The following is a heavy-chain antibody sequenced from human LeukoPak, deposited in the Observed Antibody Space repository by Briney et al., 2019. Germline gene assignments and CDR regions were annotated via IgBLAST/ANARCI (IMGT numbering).Heavy chain of an antibody. CDR1: GFTFSSYG. J-gene: IGHJ3*02. CDR3: AGARSYCSSNSCYAFDI. CDR2: IRYDGSNK. D-gene: IGHD2-2*01. V-gene: IGHV3-30*02. Sequence: GGSLRLSCAASGFTFSSYGMHWVRQAPGKGLEWVAFIRYDGSNKYYADSVKGRFTISRDNSKNTLYLQMNSLRADDTAVYYCAGARSYCSSNSCYAFDIWGQGTMVTISS.